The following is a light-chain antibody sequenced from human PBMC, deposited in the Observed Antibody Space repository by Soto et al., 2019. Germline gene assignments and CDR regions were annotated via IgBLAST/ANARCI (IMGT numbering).Light chain of an antibody. CDR3: QQRSNWPPIN. J-gene: IGKJ5*01. CDR2: GVS. V-gene: IGKV3-15*01. Sequence: EIVMTQSPATLSVPPVERATLSCRASQTVSSNLAWYQQQPGQAPRLLIYGVSTRATGVPARFSGSGSGTEFTLTIRSLQSEDFAVYYCQQRSNWPPINCGQGTRREIK. CDR1: QTVSSN.